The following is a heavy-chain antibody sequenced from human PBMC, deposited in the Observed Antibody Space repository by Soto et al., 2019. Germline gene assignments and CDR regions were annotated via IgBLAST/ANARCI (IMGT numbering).Heavy chain of an antibody. CDR3: ARAWSGSLNWFDP. CDR2: IYYSGST. CDR1: GGSISTYY. Sequence: SETLSLTCTVSGGSISTYYWTWIRQPPGKGLEWIGYIYYSGSTNYNPSLKSRVTISVDTSKNQFSLKLSSVTAADTAVYYCARAWSGSLNWFDPWGQGTLVTVS. V-gene: IGHV4-59*01. D-gene: IGHD6-6*01. J-gene: IGHJ5*02.